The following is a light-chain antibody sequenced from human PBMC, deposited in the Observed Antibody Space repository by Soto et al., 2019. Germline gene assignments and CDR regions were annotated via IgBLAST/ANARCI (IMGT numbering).Light chain of an antibody. CDR3: QQCGGSPLFS. J-gene: IGKJ3*01. CDR1: QSVTSSC. Sequence: ETVMTQSPGTLSLSPGERATLTCTASQSVTSSCLAWYQRKPGQAPRLLIHTTSIRATDIPDRFSGSGSGTDFTLTISRLEPEDFAVYYCQQCGGSPLFSFGPGTRVDI. CDR2: TTS. V-gene: IGKV3-20*01.